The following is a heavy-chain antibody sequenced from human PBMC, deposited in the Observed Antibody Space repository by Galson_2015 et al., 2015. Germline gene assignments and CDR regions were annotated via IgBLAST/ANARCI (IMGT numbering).Heavy chain of an antibody. J-gene: IGHJ4*02. CDR1: GGSVSGYY. CDR3: ARGRDSSGYLIFNY. V-gene: IGHV4-59*02. D-gene: IGHD3-22*01. CDR2: VYYDGST. Sequence: SETLSLTCTVSGGSVSGYYWSWIRQPPGKGLEWIGYVYYDGSTNYNPSLKSRVTISVDTSKNQFSLDLNSVTAADTAVYYCARGRDSSGYLIFNYWGQGTLVTVSS.